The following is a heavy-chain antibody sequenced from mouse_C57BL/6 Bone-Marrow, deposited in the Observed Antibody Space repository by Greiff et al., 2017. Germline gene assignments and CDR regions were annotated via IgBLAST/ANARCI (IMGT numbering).Heavy chain of an antibody. D-gene: IGHD1-1*01. Sequence: EVQRVESGGGLVQPGGSLKLSCAASGFTFSDYYMYWVRQTPEKRLEWVAYISNGGGSTYYPDTVKGRFTISRDNAKNTLYLQMSRRKSEDTAMYYCARPDYGSPWFAYWGQGTLVTVSA. CDR1: GFTFSDYY. CDR3: ARPDYGSPWFAY. V-gene: IGHV5-12*01. J-gene: IGHJ3*01. CDR2: ISNGGGST.